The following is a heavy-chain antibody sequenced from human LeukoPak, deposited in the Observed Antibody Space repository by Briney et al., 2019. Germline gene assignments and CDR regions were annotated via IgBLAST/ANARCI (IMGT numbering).Heavy chain of an antibody. CDR2: ISSSSTTI. CDR1: GFTFSSYS. CDR3: AREYSSSWYFDY. D-gene: IGHD6-13*01. Sequence: PGGSLRLSCAASGFTFSSYSMNWVRQAPGKGLEWLSYISSSSTTIYYADSVKGRFTISRDNAKNSLYLQMNSLRAEDTAVYYCAREYSSSWYFDYWGQGTLVTVSS. V-gene: IGHV3-48*01. J-gene: IGHJ4*02.